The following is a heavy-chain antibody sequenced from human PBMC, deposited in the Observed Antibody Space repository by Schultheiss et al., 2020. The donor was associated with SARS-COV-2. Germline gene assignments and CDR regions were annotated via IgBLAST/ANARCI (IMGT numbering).Heavy chain of an antibody. D-gene: IGHD2-15*01. Sequence: SETLSLTCTVSAGSVTDGTYYWTWVRQPPGKGLEWIANIHYSGYTNYNPSLESRVTISIDTSKNQFSLKLNSVTVADTAVYFCARDTFDIIVVPGMSTRDHPYYYMDVWGKGTAVTVSS. CDR3: ARDTFDIIVVPGMSTRDHPYYYMDV. J-gene: IGHJ6*03. CDR2: IHYSGYT. V-gene: IGHV4-61*01. CDR1: AGSVTDGTYY.